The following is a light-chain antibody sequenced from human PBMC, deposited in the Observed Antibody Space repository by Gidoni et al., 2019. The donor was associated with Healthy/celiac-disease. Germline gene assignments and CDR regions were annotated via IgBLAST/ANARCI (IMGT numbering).Light chain of an antibody. Sequence: SYELTQPPSVSVAPGQTASITCSGDKLDVKYISWYQQKPGQSPVMVIYQDIKRPSGIPERFSGSNSGNTATLTISGTQAMDEADYYCQAWDSTTEVFGGGTKLTVL. CDR3: QAWDSTTEV. J-gene: IGLJ2*01. CDR1: KLDVKY. V-gene: IGLV3-1*01. CDR2: QDI.